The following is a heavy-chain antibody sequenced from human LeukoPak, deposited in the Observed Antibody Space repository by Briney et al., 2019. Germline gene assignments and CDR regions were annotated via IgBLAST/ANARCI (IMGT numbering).Heavy chain of an antibody. CDR2: ISSSSSYI. V-gene: IGHV3-21*01. CDR3: ARGGAIIQWELLDY. J-gene: IGHJ4*02. D-gene: IGHD1-26*01. CDR1: GFTVSSNY. Sequence: RGGSLRLSCAASGFTVSSNYMSWVRQAPGKGLEWVSSISSSSSYIYYADSVKGRFTISRDNAKNLLYLQMNSLRAEDTAVYYCARGGAIIQWELLDYWGQGTLVTVSS.